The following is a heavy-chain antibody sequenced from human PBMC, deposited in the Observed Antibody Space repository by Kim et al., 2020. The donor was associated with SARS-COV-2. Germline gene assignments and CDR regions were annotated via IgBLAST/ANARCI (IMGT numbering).Heavy chain of an antibody. D-gene: IGHD2-2*01. V-gene: IGHV3-48*03. CDR3: ARVPAASTYNWFDP. J-gene: IGHJ5*02. Sequence: ADHGKGRFTISRDNAKNSLYLKMNSLRAEDTAVYYCARVPAASTYNWFDPWGQGTLVTVSS.